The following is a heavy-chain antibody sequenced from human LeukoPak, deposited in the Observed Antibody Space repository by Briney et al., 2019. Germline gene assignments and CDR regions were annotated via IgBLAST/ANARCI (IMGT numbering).Heavy chain of an antibody. V-gene: IGHV4-34*12. J-gene: IGHJ3*02. Sequence: SETLSLTCAVYGGSFSDYYWTWIRQTPGKGLEWIGEVFHSGTTNYNPSLKSRVSISVDTSKNQFSLKLSSVTAADTAVYYCARVRHGAFDIWGQGTMVTVSS. CDR3: ARVRHGAFDI. CDR2: VFHSGTT. CDR1: GGSFSDYY.